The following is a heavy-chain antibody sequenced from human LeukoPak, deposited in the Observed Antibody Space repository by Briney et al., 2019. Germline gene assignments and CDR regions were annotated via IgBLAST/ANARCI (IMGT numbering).Heavy chain of an antibody. Sequence: ASVKVSCKASGYTFTGYYMHWVRQAPGQRLEWMGWITTVNGNTKYSQTFQGRVVITRDTAASTAFMELSGLRSGDTAVYYCAKVDGDNNFDYWGQGTLVTVSS. V-gene: IGHV1-3*04. CDR1: GYTFTGYY. CDR2: ITTVNGNT. CDR3: AKVDGDNNFDY. D-gene: IGHD5-24*01. J-gene: IGHJ4*02.